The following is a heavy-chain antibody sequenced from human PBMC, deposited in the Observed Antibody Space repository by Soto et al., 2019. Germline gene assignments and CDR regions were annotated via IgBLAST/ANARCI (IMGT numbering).Heavy chain of an antibody. CDR1: GGSFSGYY. CDR2: INHSGST. J-gene: IGHJ5*02. Sequence: QVQLQQWGAGLLKPSETLSLTCAVYGGSFSGYYWSWIRQPPGKGLEWIGEINHSGSTNYNPSLKSRVTISVDTSKNQFSLKLSSVTAADTAVYYCASQMGDSSSFGYSGYDSSGWFDPWGQGTLVTVSS. CDR3: ASQMGDSSSFGYSGYDSSGWFDP. D-gene: IGHD5-12*01. V-gene: IGHV4-34*01.